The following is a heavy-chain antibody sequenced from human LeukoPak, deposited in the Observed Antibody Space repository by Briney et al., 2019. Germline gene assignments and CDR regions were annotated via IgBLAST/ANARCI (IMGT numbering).Heavy chain of an antibody. CDR3: ARDYYDSSGLSGGFGY. CDR1: GFTFSSYA. D-gene: IGHD3-22*01. Sequence: GRSLRLSCAASGFTFSSYAMHWVRQAPGKGLEWVAVISYDGSNKYYADSVKGRFTISRDNSKNTLYLQMNSLRAEDTAVYYCARDYYDSSGLSGGFGYWGRGTLVTVSS. CDR2: ISYDGSNK. V-gene: IGHV3-30-3*01. J-gene: IGHJ4*02.